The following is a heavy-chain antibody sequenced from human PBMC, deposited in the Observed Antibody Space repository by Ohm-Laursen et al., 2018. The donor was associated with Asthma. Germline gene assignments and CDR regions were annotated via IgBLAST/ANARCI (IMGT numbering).Heavy chain of an antibody. CDR2: ISTASTFI. CDR3: ARSWGGSDY. D-gene: IGHD3-16*01. Sequence: SLRLSCAASGYTFSRYSIHWIRQAPGKGLEWVASISTASTFIYYADSVRGRFTTSRDNARNLVFLQMDSLRAEDTALYYCARSWGGSDYWGQGTLVTVSS. J-gene: IGHJ4*02. CDR1: GYTFSRYS. V-gene: IGHV3-21*01.